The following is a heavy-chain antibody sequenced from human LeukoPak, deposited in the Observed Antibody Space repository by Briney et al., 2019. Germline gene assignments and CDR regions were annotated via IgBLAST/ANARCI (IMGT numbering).Heavy chain of an antibody. CDR2: LHDSGAST. J-gene: IGHJ4*02. Sequence: GGSLRLSCAAPGFTLSNYAMSWVRQAPGKGLEWASALHDSGASTYYADSVKGRFTVSRDSSKNTLNLQMNSLRAEDTAVYYCAKVMQDRSMNMHFDYWGPGTQVTVSS. V-gene: IGHV3-23*01. CDR1: GFTLSNYA. CDR3: AKVMQDRSMNMHFDY. D-gene: IGHD5-18*01.